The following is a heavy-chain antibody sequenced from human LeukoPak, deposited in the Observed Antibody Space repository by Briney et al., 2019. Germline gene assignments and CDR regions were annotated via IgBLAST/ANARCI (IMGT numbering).Heavy chain of an antibody. J-gene: IGHJ3*02. CDR2: IYHSGST. Sequence: SETLSLTCAVSGYSSSSGYYWGWIRQPPGKGLEWIGSIYHSGSTYYNPSLKSRVTISVDTSKNQFSLKLSSVTAADTAVYYCARRIIAVAGIGDAFDIWGQGTMVTVSS. V-gene: IGHV4-38-2*01. D-gene: IGHD6-19*01. CDR3: ARRIIAVAGIGDAFDI. CDR1: GYSSSSGYY.